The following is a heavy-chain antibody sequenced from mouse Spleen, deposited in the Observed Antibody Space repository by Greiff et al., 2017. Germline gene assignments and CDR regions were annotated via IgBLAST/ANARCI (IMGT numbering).Heavy chain of an antibody. CDR2: ISYDGSN. Sequence: EVKLVESGPGLVKPSQSLSLTCSVTGYSITSGYYWNWIRQFPGNKLEWMGYISYDGSNNYNPSLKNRISITRDTSKNQFFLKLNSVTTEDTATYYCARDKEPGAMDYWGQGTSVTVSS. V-gene: IGHV3-6*01. CDR1: GYSITSGYY. CDR3: ARDKEPGAMDY. J-gene: IGHJ4*01.